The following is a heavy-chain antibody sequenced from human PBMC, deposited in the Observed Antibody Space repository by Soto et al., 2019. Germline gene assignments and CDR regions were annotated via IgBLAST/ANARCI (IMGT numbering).Heavy chain of an antibody. CDR3: ARKSAVKYCSGGSCSFSAFDI. Sequence: GGSLRLSCAASGFTVSSNYMSWVRQAPGKGLEWVSVIYSGGSTYYADSVKGRFTISRDNSKNTLYLQMNSLRAEDTAVYYCARKSAVKYCSGGSCSFSAFDIWGQGTMVTVSS. D-gene: IGHD2-15*01. CDR1: GFTVSSNY. V-gene: IGHV3-66*01. CDR2: IYSGGST. J-gene: IGHJ3*02.